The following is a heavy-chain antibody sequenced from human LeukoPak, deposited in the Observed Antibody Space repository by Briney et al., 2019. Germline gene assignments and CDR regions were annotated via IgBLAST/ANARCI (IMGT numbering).Heavy chain of an antibody. V-gene: IGHV4-39*01. J-gene: IGHJ4*02. Sequence: SETLSLTCTVSGSSVSGSAYYWGWIRQPPGKGLEWIGNIYYSGSTYYNESLESRVTISIDTSKNQFSLKLNSVTAADTAMYYCAKSGGYGLIDYWGQGTLVTVSS. CDR1: GSSVSGSAYY. CDR2: IYYSGST. CDR3: AKSGGYGLIDY. D-gene: IGHD1-26*01.